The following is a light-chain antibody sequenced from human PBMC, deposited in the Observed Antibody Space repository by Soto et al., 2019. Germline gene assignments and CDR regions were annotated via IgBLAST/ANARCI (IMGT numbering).Light chain of an antibody. Sequence: HSVLTRPPSVSGAPGQKVTISCSGSSSNIGGNSVSWYQQLPGTAPKLLIYDDNKRPSGIPDRFSGSKSGTSATLGITGFQTGDEADYYCGSWDSSLSAYVFGTGTKVTV. J-gene: IGLJ1*01. CDR2: DDN. V-gene: IGLV1-51*01. CDR1: SSNIGGNS. CDR3: GSWDSSLSAYV.